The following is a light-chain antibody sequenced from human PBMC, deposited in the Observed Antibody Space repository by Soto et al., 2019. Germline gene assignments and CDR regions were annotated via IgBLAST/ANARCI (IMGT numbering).Light chain of an antibody. CDR3: MQALQTLT. CDR1: QSISSW. Sequence: DIQMTQSPSSLSASVGDRVTSSCRASQSISSWLAWYQQKPGKAPKLLIYLGSIRASGVPDRFSGSGSGTDFTLKISRVEAEDVGIYYCMQALQTLTFGQGTRLEIK. V-gene: IGKV1-5*03. CDR2: LGS. J-gene: IGKJ5*01.